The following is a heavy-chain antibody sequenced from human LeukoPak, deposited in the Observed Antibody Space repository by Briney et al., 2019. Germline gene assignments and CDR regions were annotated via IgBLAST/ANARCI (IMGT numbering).Heavy chain of an antibody. D-gene: IGHD3-22*01. Sequence: SETLSLTCTVSGYSISSGYYWGWIRQPPGKGLEWIGSTYHSGSTYYNPSLKSRVTISVDTSKNQFSLKLSSVTAADTAVYYCARVLRYYDSSGYRNFGYYMDVWGKGTTVTVSS. CDR2: TYHSGST. J-gene: IGHJ6*03. CDR3: ARVLRYYDSSGYRNFGYYMDV. V-gene: IGHV4-38-2*02. CDR1: GYSISSGYY.